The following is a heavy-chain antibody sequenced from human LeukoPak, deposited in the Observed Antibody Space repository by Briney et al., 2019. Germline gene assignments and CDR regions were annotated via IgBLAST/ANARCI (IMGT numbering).Heavy chain of an antibody. V-gene: IGHV4-61*01. CDR2: NYYTGST. J-gene: IGHJ6*04. Sequence: SETLSLTCTVSGVSVSSGSYYWSSPGQPPGKGLEWIGYNYYTGSTNYHPSLKSRVTISVDKSKNQFSLKLSSVTAADAAVYYCARDGDYVNYYCYGMDVWGKGATVTVCS. D-gene: IGHD4-17*01. CDR1: GVSVSSGSYY. CDR3: ARDGDYVNYYCYGMDV.